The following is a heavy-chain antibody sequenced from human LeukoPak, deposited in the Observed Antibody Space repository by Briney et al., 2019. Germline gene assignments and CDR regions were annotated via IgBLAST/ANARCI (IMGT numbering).Heavy chain of an antibody. D-gene: IGHD6-19*01. Sequence: GGSLRLSCAASGFTFSSYGMHWVRQAPGKGLEWVAVISYDGNNNYYADSVKGRFTISRDNSKNTLYLQMNSLRAEDTAVYYCARAVADAIDYWGQGTLLTVPS. CDR3: ARAVADAIDY. V-gene: IGHV3-30*03. CDR2: ISYDGNNN. CDR1: GFTFSSYG. J-gene: IGHJ4*02.